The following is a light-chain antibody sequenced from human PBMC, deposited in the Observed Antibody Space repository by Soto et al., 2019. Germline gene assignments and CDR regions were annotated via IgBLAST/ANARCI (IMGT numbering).Light chain of an antibody. CDR3: RSYTSRSTLYV. CDR2: EVN. CDR1: SSDVGGYTY. J-gene: IGLJ1*01. V-gene: IGLV2-14*01. Sequence: QSALTQPASVSGSPRQSITISCTGASSDVGGYTYVSWYQQQPGKAPKLMIYEVNNRPSGVSNRFSGSKSGNTASLTISGLQAEDEAYYYCRSYTSRSTLYVFGTGTRSPS.